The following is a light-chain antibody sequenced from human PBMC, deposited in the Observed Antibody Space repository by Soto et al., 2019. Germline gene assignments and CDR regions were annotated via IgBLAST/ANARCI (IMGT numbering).Light chain of an antibody. CDR1: SSDVGAYNY. Sequence: QSVLPQPDSVSGSPGQSITISCTGTSSDVGAYNYVSWYQHHPDKAPKLMIFEVSDRPSGVSNRVSGSNSGNTASLTISGLQAEDEADYFCSSYTCNRTLVFGGGTQLTVL. CDR3: SSYTCNRTLV. V-gene: IGLV2-14*01. CDR2: EVS. J-gene: IGLJ3*02.